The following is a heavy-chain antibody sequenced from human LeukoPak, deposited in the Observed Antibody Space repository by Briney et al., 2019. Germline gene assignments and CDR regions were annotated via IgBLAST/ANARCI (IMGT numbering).Heavy chain of an antibody. CDR1: GGSISSYY. D-gene: IGHD2-2*01. V-gene: IGHV4-59*08. Sequence: SETLSLTCTVSGGSISSYYWSWIRQPPGKGLEWIGYIYYSGSTNYNPSLKRRVTISGDTSKNQFSLKLSSVTAADTAVYYCARPQGYCSSTSCYHWFDPWGQGTLVTVSS. CDR2: IYYSGST. CDR3: ARPQGYCSSTSCYHWFDP. J-gene: IGHJ5*02.